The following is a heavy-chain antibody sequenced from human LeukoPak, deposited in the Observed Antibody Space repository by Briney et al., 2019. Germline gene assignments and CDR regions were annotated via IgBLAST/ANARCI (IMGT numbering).Heavy chain of an antibody. V-gene: IGHV1-2*02. J-gene: IGHJ6*03. CDR1: GYTFTGYY. D-gene: IGHD2-15*01. Sequence: GASVKVSCKASGYTFTGYYMHWVRQAPGQGLEWMGWINPNSGGTNYAQKFQGRVTMTRDTSISTAYMELSRLRSDDTAVYYCARGEAIGYCSGGSCYSRRYYYYMDVWGKGTTVTVSS. CDR3: ARGEAIGYCSGGSCYSRRYYYYMDV. CDR2: INPNSGGT.